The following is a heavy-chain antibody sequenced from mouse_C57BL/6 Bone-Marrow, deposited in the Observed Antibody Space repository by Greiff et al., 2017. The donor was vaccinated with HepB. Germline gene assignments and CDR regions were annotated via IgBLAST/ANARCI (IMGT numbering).Heavy chain of an antibody. CDR2: IRSKSNNYAT. CDR1: GFSFNTYA. J-gene: IGHJ4*01. Sequence: EVKLVESGGGLVQPKGSLKLSCAASGFSFNTYAMNWVRQAPGKGLEWVARIRSKSNNYATYYADSVKDRFTISRDDSESMLYLQMNNLKTEDTAMYYCVRPRGGSAMDYWGQGTSVTVSS. V-gene: IGHV10-1*01. CDR3: VRPRGGSAMDY.